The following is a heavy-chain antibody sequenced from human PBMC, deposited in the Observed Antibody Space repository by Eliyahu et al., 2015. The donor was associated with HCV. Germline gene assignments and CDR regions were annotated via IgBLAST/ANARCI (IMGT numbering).Heavy chain of an antibody. CDR2: INPSGGST. CDR3: ARGASKHERGYCSSTSCYSYYYYGMDV. V-gene: IGHV1-46*01. J-gene: IGHJ6*02. D-gene: IGHD2-2*01. Sequence: LVQSGASVKVSCKASGYTFTYYYTHXVRXXPXQGLEWMGIINPSGGSTSYAQKFQGRVTMTRDTSTSTVYMELSSLRSEDTAVYYCARGASKHERGYCSSTSCYSYYYYGMDVWGQGTTVTVSS. CDR1: GYTFTYYY.